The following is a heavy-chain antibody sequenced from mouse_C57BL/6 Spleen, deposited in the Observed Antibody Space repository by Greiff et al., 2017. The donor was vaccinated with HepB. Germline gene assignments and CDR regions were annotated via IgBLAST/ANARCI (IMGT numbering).Heavy chain of an antibody. J-gene: IGHJ4*01. CDR1: GYTFTEYT. CDR2: CYPGSGSI. V-gene: IGHV1-62-2*01. Sequence: VKLMESGAELVKPGASVKLSCKASGYTFTEYTIHWVKQRSGQGLEWIGWCYPGSGSIKYNEKFKDKATLTADKSSGTVYMELSRLTSEDSAVYFCAKHEDDGYYPYAMDYWGQGTSVTVSS. D-gene: IGHD2-3*01. CDR3: AKHEDDGYYPYAMDY.